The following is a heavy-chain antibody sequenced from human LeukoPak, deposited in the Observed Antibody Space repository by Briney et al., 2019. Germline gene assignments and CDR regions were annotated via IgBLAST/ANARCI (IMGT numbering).Heavy chain of an antibody. CDR2: IYSGGST. Sequence: SGGSLRLSCAASGFTFSSYAMHWVRQAPGKGLEWVSVIYSGGSTYYADSVKGRFTISRDNSKNTLYLQMNSLRAEDTAVYYCARDLVGRLDYWGQGTLVTVSS. CDR1: GFTFSSYA. V-gene: IGHV3-53*01. D-gene: IGHD3-10*01. J-gene: IGHJ4*02. CDR3: ARDLVGRLDY.